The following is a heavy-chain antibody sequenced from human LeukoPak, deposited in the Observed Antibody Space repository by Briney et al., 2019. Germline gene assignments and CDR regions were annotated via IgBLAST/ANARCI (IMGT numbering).Heavy chain of an antibody. V-gene: IGHV3-21*01. CDR1: GFTFSSYG. CDR3: ARNKINTVTTGWYFNL. D-gene: IGHD4-17*01. Sequence: GGSLRLSCAASGFTFSSYGMNWVRQAPGKGLEWVSFVSIGGSFIYYADSVKGRFTISRDDAKNSLYLEMNSLTAEDTAEYYCARNKINTVTTGWYFNLWGRGTLVSVSS. CDR2: VSIGGSFI. J-gene: IGHJ2*01.